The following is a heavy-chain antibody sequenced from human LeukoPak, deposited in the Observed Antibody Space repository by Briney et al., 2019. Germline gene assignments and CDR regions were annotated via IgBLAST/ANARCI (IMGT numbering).Heavy chain of an antibody. CDR2: INHSGET. D-gene: IGHD5-24*01. Sequence: SETLSLTCAVSGYSISSGYYWSWIRQSPGKGLEWIATINHSGETYYNSSLKSRVTISVDTSKNQFSLKLSSVTAADTAVYYCARGGRDGYKPNWFDPWGQGTLVTVSS. CDR3: ARGGRDGYKPNWFDP. CDR1: GYSISSGYY. J-gene: IGHJ5*01. V-gene: IGHV4-38-2*01.